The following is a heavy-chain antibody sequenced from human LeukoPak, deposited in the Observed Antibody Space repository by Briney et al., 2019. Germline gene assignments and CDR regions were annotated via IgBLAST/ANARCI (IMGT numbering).Heavy chain of an antibody. D-gene: IGHD2-21*01. CDR3: ARYCGGDCYGMDV. J-gene: IGHJ6*02. CDR2: IKQDGSEI. Sequence: GGSLRLSCAASGFTFSSYWMSWVRQAPGKGLEWLANIKQDGSEIHYVDSVKGRFTISRENAKNSLYLQMNSLRAEDTALYYCARYCGGDCYGMDVWSQGTTVTVSS. V-gene: IGHV3-7*01. CDR1: GFTFSSYW.